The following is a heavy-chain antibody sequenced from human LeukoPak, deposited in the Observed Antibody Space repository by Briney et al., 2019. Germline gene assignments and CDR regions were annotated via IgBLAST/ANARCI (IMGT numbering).Heavy chain of an antibody. CDR1: GFTFSSYW. J-gene: IGHJ6*03. V-gene: IGHV3-74*01. Sequence: GGSLRLSCAASGFTFSSYWMHWVRQAPGKGLVWVSRINSDGSSTSYADSVKGRFTISRDNAKNTLYLQMNSLRAEDTAVYYCAKDGRGRWLQRYYYYYMDVWGKGTTVTISS. CDR3: AKDGRGRWLQRYYYYYMDV. D-gene: IGHD5-24*01. CDR2: INSDGSST.